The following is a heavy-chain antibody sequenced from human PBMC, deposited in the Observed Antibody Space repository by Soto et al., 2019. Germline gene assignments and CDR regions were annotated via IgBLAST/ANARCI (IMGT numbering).Heavy chain of an antibody. CDR2: IIPIFGTA. CDR1: GGTFSSYA. CDR3: AGPADYYDSSGPFDY. Sequence: ASLQVSCKASGGTFSSYAISWVRQAPGQGLEWMGGIIPIFGTANYAQKFQGRVTITADESTSTAYMELSSLRSEDTAVYYCAGPADYYDSSGPFDYWGQGTLVTVSS. J-gene: IGHJ4*02. V-gene: IGHV1-69*13. D-gene: IGHD3-22*01.